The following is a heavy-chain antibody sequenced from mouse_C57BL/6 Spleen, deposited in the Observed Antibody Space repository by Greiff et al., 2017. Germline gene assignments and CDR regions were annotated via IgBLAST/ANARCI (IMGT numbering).Heavy chain of an antibody. Sequence: EVQLQQSGPGLVKPSQSLSLTCSVTGYSITSGYYWNWIRQFPGNKLEWMGYISYDGSNNYNPSLKNRISITRDTSKNQFFLKLNSVTTEDTATYYCAREGYYGSSWGQGTLVTVSA. J-gene: IGHJ3*01. CDR2: ISYDGSN. CDR3: AREGYYGSS. CDR1: GYSITSGYY. V-gene: IGHV3-6*01. D-gene: IGHD1-1*01.